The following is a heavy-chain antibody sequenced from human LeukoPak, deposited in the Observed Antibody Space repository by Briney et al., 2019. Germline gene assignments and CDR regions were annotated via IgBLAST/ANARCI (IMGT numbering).Heavy chain of an antibody. V-gene: IGHV1-3*01. CDR2: INAGNGNT. D-gene: IGHD3-16*01. Sequence: ASVKVSCKASGYTFTSYAMHWVRQAPGQRLEWMGWINAGNGNTKYSQKFQGRVTMTRDTSTSTVYMELSSLRSEDTAVYYCAREGLRLGEPHYGMDVWGQGTTVTVSS. J-gene: IGHJ6*02. CDR3: AREGLRLGEPHYGMDV. CDR1: GYTFTSYA.